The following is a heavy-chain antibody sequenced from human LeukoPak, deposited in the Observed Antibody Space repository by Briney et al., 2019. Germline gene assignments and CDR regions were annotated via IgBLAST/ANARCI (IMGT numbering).Heavy chain of an antibody. CDR2: IIPIFGTA. D-gene: IGHD5-18*01. CDR1: GGTFSNYA. Sequence: EASVKVSCKASGGTFSNYAITWVRQAPGQGLEWMGGIIPIFGTANYAQKFQGRVTITADKSTSTVYMELISLISEDTAVYYCARAGLAYNYGTFYFDCWGQGTLVTVSS. CDR3: ARAGLAYNYGTFYFDC. J-gene: IGHJ4*02. V-gene: IGHV1-69*06.